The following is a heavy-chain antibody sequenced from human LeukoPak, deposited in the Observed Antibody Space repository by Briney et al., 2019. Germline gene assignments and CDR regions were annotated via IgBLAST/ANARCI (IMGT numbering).Heavy chain of an antibody. CDR1: GFTFSNYW. J-gene: IGHJ4*02. CDR3: ARVLEAVDY. D-gene: IGHD6-19*01. Sequence: SGGSLRLSCAASGFTFSNYWMSWVRQAPGKGLEWVSSISSSSSYIYYADSVKGRFTISRDNAKNSLYLQMNSLRAEDTAVYYCARVLEAVDYWGQGTLVTVSS. V-gene: IGHV3-21*01. CDR2: ISSSSSYI.